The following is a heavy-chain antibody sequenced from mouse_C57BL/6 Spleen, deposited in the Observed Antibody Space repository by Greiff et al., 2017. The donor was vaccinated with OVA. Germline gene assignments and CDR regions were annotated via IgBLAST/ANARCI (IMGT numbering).Heavy chain of an antibody. CDR3: ARHGYGSRGYAMDY. CDR1: EYEFPSHD. V-gene: IGHV5-2*01. Sequence: EVMLVESGGGLVQPGESLKLSCESNEYEFPSHDMSWVRKTPEKRLELVAAINSDGGSTYYPDTMERRFIISRDNTKKTLYLQMSSLRAEDTALYYCARHGYGSRGYAMDYWGQGTSVTVSS. CDR2: INSDGGST. D-gene: IGHD1-1*01. J-gene: IGHJ4*01.